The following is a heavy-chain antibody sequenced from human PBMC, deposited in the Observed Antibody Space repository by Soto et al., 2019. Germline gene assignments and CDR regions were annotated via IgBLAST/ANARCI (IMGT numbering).Heavy chain of an antibody. V-gene: IGHV3-23*01. CDR3: AKRKPYCSGGSCSRFYYMDV. Sequence: EVQLLESGGGLVQPGGSLRLSCAASGFTFSSYAMSWVRQAPGKGLEWVSAISGSGGSTYYADSVKGRFTISRDNSKNPLYLQMNSLRAEDTAVYYCAKRKPYCSGGSCSRFYYMDVWGKGTTVTVSS. CDR1: GFTFSSYA. D-gene: IGHD2-15*01. CDR2: ISGSGGST. J-gene: IGHJ6*03.